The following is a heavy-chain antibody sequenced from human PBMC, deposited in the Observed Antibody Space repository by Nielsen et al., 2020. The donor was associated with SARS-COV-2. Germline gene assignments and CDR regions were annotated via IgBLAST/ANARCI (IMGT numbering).Heavy chain of an antibody. J-gene: IGHJ4*02. CDR2: INAGNGNT. CDR3: ARITPSSGWDY. D-gene: IGHD6-19*01. CDR1: GYTFTSFA. V-gene: IGHV1-3*01. Sequence: ASVKVSCKTSGYTFTSFAIHWVRQAPGQSLEWMGWINAGNGNTKYSQKFQGRVTMTRDTSANKAYMELSSLSSEDTAVYYCARITPSSGWDYWGQGTLVTVSS.